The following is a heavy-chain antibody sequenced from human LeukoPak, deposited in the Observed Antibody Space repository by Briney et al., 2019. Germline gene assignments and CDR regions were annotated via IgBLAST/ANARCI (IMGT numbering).Heavy chain of an antibody. V-gene: IGHV4-4*02. CDR2: IYHSGST. J-gene: IGHJ4*02. D-gene: IGHD6-19*01. CDR3: ASASIAVAGTYYFDY. Sequence: SGTLSLTCAVSGGSISSSNWWSWVRQPPGKALEWIGEIYHSGSTNYNPSLKSRVTISVDKSKNQFSLKLSSVTAADTAVYYCASASIAVAGTYYFDYWGQGTLVTVSS. CDR1: GGSISSSNW.